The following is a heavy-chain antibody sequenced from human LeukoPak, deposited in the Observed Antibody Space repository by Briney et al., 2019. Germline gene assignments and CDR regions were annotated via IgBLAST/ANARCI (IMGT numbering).Heavy chain of an antibody. CDR1: GGPFSGYS. J-gene: IGHJ4*02. V-gene: IGHV4-34*01. CDR3: ARGGYDILTGYLYYFDY. D-gene: IGHD3-9*01. Sequence: SETLSLTCAVHGGPFSGYSWNWIRQPPGKGLEWIGEINHSGSTNYNPSLKSRVTISVDTSKNQFSLKLSSVTAADTAVYYCARGGYDILTGYLYYFDYWGQGTLVTVSS. CDR2: INHSGST.